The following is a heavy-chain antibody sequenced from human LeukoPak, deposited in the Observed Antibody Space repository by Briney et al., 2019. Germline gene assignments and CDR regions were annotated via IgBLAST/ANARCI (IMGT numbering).Heavy chain of an antibody. Sequence: GGSLRLSCAASGFTFSSYSMNWVRQAPGKGLEWVSSISSSSSYIYFADSVKGRFTISRDNAKNSLYLQMNSLRAEDTAVYYCARVRCSSNSRFPDYWGQGTLVTVSS. CDR2: ISSSSSYI. V-gene: IGHV3-21*01. CDR1: GFTFSSYS. CDR3: ARVRCSSNSRFPDY. D-gene: IGHD2-2*01. J-gene: IGHJ4*02.